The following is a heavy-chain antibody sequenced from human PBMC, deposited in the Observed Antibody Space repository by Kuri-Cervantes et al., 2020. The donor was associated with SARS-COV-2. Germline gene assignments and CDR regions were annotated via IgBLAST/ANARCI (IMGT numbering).Heavy chain of an antibody. CDR2: ISYDGSNK. J-gene: IGHJ4*02. CDR1: GFTFSSYG. Sequence: GGSLRLSCAASGFTFSSYGMHWVRQAPGKGLEWVAVISYDGSNKYYADSVKGRFTISRDNSKNTLYLQMNSLRAEDTAVYYCARAVVVTAMPFGYWGQGTLVTVSS. CDR3: ARAVVVTAMPFGY. V-gene: IGHV3-30*03. D-gene: IGHD2-21*02.